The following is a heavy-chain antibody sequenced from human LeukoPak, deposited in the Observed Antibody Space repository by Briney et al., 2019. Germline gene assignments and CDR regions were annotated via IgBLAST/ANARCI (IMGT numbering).Heavy chain of an antibody. Sequence: PGGSLRLSCAASGFTFSSYAMSWVRQAPGKGLEWVSTVSGSGANTYYADSVKGRFTISRDNSKNTLYLQMNSLRVEDTAVYYCAREGREVTDYWGQGTLVTVSS. CDR3: AREGREVTDY. V-gene: IGHV3-23*01. CDR2: VSGSGANT. J-gene: IGHJ4*02. CDR1: GFTFSSYA.